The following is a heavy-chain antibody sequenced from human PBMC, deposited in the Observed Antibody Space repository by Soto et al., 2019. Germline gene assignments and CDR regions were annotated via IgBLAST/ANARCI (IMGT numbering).Heavy chain of an antibody. D-gene: IGHD6-19*01. CDR1: GGSISSSNW. J-gene: IGHJ3*02. CDR2: IYHSGST. CDR3: ARGYGIAVAGIASDI. V-gene: IGHV4-4*02. Sequence: SETLSLTCAVSGGSISSSNWWSWVRQPPGKGLEWIGEIYHSGSTNYNPSLKSRVTISVDKSKNQFSLKLSSVTAADTAVYYCARGYGIAVAGIASDIWGQGTMVTVSS.